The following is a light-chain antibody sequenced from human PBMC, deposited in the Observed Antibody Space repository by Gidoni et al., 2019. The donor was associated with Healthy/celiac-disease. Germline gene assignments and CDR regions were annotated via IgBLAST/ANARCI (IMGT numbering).Light chain of an antibody. CDR2: AAS. Sequence: DIHMTQSPSSVSASVGDRVTITCRASQGISIWLAWYQQKPGKAPKRLIYAASSLQIGVPSRFSGSGSGTDFTLTISRLQPEDFATYYCQQATSFPLTFGGGTKVEIK. V-gene: IGKV1D-12*01. J-gene: IGKJ4*01. CDR1: QGISIW. CDR3: QQATSFPLT.